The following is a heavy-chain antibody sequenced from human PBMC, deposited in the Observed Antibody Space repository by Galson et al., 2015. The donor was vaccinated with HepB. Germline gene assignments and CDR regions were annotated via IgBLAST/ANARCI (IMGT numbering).Heavy chain of an antibody. J-gene: IGHJ6*02. CDR2: ISSSSSTI. D-gene: IGHD4-23*01. CDR1: GFTFSSYS. V-gene: IGHV3-48*02. CDR3: ARDGGNYFIRGYYYGMDV. Sequence: SLRLSCAASGFTFSSYSMNWVRQAPGKGLEWVSYISSSSSTIYYADSVKGRFTISRDNAKNSLYLQMNSLRDEDTAVYYCARDGGNYFIRGYYYGMDVWGQGTTVTVSS.